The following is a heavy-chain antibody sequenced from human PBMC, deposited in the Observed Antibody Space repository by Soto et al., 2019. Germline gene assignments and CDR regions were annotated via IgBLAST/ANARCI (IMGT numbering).Heavy chain of an antibody. CDR2: IIPILGIA. Sequence: QVQLEQSGAEVKRPGSSVKVSCKASGGTFSSYTISWVRQAPGQGLEWMGRIIPILGIANYAQKFQGRVTITADKSTSTAYMELSSLRSEDTAVYYCSSVCSSTTCGNYGMDVWGQGTTVTVSS. J-gene: IGHJ6*02. V-gene: IGHV1-69*02. CDR1: GGTFSSYT. CDR3: SSVCSSTTCGNYGMDV. D-gene: IGHD2-2*01.